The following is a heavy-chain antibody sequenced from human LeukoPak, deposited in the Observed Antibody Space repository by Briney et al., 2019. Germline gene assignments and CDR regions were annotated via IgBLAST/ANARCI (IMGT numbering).Heavy chain of an antibody. Sequence: SQTLSLTCTVSGGSISSGGYYWSWIRQHPGKGLEWIGYIYYSGSTYYNPSLKSRVTISVDTSKNQFSLKLSSVTAADTAVYYCARVRPNVRTIFGVVITRANPGMDVWGQGTTVTVSS. CDR1: GGSISSGGYY. CDR2: IYYSGST. J-gene: IGHJ6*02. D-gene: IGHD3-3*01. CDR3: ARVRPNVRTIFGVVITRANPGMDV. V-gene: IGHV4-31*03.